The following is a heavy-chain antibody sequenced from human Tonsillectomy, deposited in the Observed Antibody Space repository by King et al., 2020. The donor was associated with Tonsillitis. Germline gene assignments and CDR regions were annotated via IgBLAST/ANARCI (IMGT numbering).Heavy chain of an antibody. CDR1: GGSLGRYY. Sequence: VQLQESGPGLVKPSETLSLTCTVSGGSLGRYYWTWIRQPAGKGLEWIGRIYNSGSTNYNPSLKSRVTMSVDTSKNQFSLKLSSVTAADTAVYFCAREATYYSDTSVRNWFDPWGQGTLVTVSS. CDR3: AREATYYSDTSVRNWFDP. V-gene: IGHV4-4*07. J-gene: IGHJ5*02. CDR2: IYNSGST. D-gene: IGHD3-22*01.